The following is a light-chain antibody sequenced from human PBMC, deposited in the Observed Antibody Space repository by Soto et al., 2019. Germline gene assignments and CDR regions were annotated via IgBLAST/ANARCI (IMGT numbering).Light chain of an antibody. V-gene: IGLV1-40*01. CDR2: GNS. J-gene: IGLJ1*01. Sequence: QSVLTQPPSVSVAPGQRVIISCTGRSSNIGAGYDVHWYQQLPGTAPKLLIYGNSNRPSGVPDRSSGSKSGTSASLAITGLQAEDEADYYCQSYDSSLSGYVFGTGTKVTVL. CDR1: SSNIGAGYD. CDR3: QSYDSSLSGYV.